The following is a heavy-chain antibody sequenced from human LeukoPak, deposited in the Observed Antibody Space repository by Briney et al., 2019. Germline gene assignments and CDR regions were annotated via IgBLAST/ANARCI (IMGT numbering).Heavy chain of an antibody. V-gene: IGHV1-69*04. CDR3: TGDYDSSGYPFDY. D-gene: IGHD3-22*01. Sequence: ASVKVSCKASGGTFSSYAISWVRQAPGQGLEWMGRIIPILGIANYAQKFQGRVTITADKSTSTAYMGLSSLRSEDTAVYYCTGDYDSSGYPFDYWGQGTLVTVSS. CDR1: GGTFSSYA. CDR2: IIPILGIA. J-gene: IGHJ4*02.